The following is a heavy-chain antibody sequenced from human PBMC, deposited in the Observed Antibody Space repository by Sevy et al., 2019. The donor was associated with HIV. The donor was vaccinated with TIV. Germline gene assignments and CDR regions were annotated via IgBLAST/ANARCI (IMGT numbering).Heavy chain of an antibody. D-gene: IGHD2-2*01. Sequence: GESLKISCAASGFTFSDYYMNWVRQAPGKGLEWVSSISSRSSYIHYADSVRGRFTISSDNAKNSLYLQMNSLRVDDTAVYFCARDGGCSSTSCLLYFDSWGQGALVTVSS. J-gene: IGHJ4*02. CDR2: ISSRSSYI. V-gene: IGHV3-21*01. CDR3: ARDGGCSSTSCLLYFDS. CDR1: GFTFSDYY.